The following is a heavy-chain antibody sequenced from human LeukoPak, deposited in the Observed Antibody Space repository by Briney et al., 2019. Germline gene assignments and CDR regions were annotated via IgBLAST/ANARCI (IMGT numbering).Heavy chain of an antibody. V-gene: IGHV4-34*01. CDR1: GGSFSGYY. D-gene: IGHD5-18*01. CDR3: ARDASSYGPDVPHY. CDR2: INHSGST. J-gene: IGHJ4*02. Sequence: SETLSLTCAVYGGSFSGYYWSWIRQPPGKGLEWIGEINHSGSTNYNPSLKSRVTMSVDTSKNQFSLKLSSVTAADTAVYYCARDASSYGPDVPHYWGQGTLVTVSS.